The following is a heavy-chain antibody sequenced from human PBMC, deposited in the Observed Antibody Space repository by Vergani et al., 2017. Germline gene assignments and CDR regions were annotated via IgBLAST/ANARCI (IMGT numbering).Heavy chain of an antibody. D-gene: IGHD3-22*01. CDR1: GFSLSTSGVG. J-gene: IGHJ4*02. V-gene: IGHV2-5*02. CDR2: IYWDDDK. Sequence: QITLKESGPTLVKPTQTLTLTCTFSGFSLSTSGVGVGWIRQPPGKALEWLALIYWDDDKRYSPSLKSRLTITKDTSKNHVVLTMTNMDPVDTATYYCAHRRDDSSRYYFDYWGQGTLVTVSS. CDR3: AHRRDDSSRYYFDY.